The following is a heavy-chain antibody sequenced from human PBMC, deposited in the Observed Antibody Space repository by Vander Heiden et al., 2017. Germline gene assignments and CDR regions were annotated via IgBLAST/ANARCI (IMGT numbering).Heavy chain of an antibody. CDR2: ISGRGSSS. CDR1: GFTFSSYA. V-gene: IGHV3-23*01. D-gene: IGHD2-15*01. Sequence: EVQLLESGGGLVQPGGSLGLSCAASGFTFSSYAMSWVRQAPGKGLEWVSTISGRGSSSYYADSMKGRFTISRDNSKNTLYLQMNSLRAEDTAVYYCAKDGGFEAASDFDFWGQGILVTVSS. CDR3: AKDGGFEAASDFDF. J-gene: IGHJ4*02.